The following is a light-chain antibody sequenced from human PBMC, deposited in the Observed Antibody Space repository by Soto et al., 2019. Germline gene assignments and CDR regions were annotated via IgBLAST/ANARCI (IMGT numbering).Light chain of an antibody. Sequence: IVLTQSPATLSLSLGERATLSCRASQSIGSYLAWYQHKLGQPPRLLIYDASNRATGIPVRFSGSGSGTDFTLTISSLEPEDFAVYYCQQHNNWPWTFGQGTKVDIK. CDR3: QQHNNWPWT. V-gene: IGKV3-11*01. CDR2: DAS. J-gene: IGKJ1*01. CDR1: QSIGSY.